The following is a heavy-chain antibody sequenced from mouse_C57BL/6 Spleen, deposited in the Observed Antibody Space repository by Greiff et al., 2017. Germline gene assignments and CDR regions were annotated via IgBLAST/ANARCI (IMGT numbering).Heavy chain of an antibody. V-gene: IGHV1-81*01. CDR3: ARRASTTVVFDY. D-gene: IGHD1-1*01. CDR2: IYPRSGNT. J-gene: IGHJ2*01. Sequence: QVQLKESGAELARPGASVKLSCKASGYTFTSYGISWVKQRTGQGLEWIGEIYPRSGNTYYNEKFKGKATLTADKSSSTAYMELRSLTSEDSAVYFCARRASTTVVFDYWGQGTTLTVSS. CDR1: GYTFTSYG.